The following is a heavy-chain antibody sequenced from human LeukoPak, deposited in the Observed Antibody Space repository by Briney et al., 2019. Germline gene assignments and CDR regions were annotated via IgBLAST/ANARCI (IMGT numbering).Heavy chain of an antibody. D-gene: IGHD2-15*01. Sequence: GASVKASCKASGYTFTSYDINWVRQATGQGLEWMGWMNPNSGNTGYAQKFQGRVTMTRNTSISTAYMELSSLRSEDTAVYYCARGEVAALLDAFDIWGQGTMVTVSS. CDR2: MNPNSGNT. J-gene: IGHJ3*02. CDR1: GYTFTSYD. V-gene: IGHV1-8*01. CDR3: ARGEVAALLDAFDI.